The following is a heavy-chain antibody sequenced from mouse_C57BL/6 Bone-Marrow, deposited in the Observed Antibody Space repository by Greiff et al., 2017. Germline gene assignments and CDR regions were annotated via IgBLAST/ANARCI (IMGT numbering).Heavy chain of an antibody. D-gene: IGHD1-1*01. CDR3: ARSHLITTVVAGFDY. V-gene: IGHV1-53*01. CDR2: INPSNGGT. CDR1: GYTFTSYW. J-gene: IGHJ2*01. Sequence: QVQLQQPGTELVKPGASVKLSCKASGYTFTSYWMHWVKQRPGQGLEWIGNINPSNGGTNSNEKFKSKATLTVDKSSSTAYLQLSSLTSEDSAVYYCARSHLITTVVAGFDYWGQGTTLTVSS.